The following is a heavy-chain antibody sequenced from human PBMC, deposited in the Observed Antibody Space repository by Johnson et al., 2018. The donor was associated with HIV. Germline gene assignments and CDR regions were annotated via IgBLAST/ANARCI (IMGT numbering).Heavy chain of an antibody. J-gene: IGHJ3*01. CDR3: AIIAAGNVFDV. CDR2: ISYDGSNK. Sequence: VQLVESGGGVVQPGRSLRLSCAASGFTFSSYAMHWVRQAPGKGLEWEAVISYDGSNKYYADSVKGRFTISRDNSKNTLYLQMNSLRVEDTAMYYCAIIAAGNVFDVWGQGTVVTVSS. CDR1: GFTFSSYA. D-gene: IGHD6-13*01. V-gene: IGHV3-30-3*01.